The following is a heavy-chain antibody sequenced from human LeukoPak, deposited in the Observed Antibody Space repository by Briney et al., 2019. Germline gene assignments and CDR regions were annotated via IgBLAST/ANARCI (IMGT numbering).Heavy chain of an antibody. CDR2: IYSSGST. CDR3: ARGRNWNPHQDY. CDR1: GGSFRSASYF. D-gene: IGHD1-1*01. J-gene: IGHJ4*02. V-gene: IGHV4-61*02. Sequence: SQTLSLTCTVSGGSFRSASYFWSWIRQPAGKGLEWIGRIYSSGSTNYNPSLGSRVTMSFDTSKNQFSLRLSSVTAADTAVYYCARGRNWNPHQDYWGQGTLVTVSS.